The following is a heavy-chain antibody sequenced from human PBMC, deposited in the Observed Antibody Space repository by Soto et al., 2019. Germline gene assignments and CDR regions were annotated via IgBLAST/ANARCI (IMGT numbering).Heavy chain of an antibody. CDR3: ARDRSRRSLTQSNYYYYYMDV. CDR1: GFTVSSNY. J-gene: IGHJ6*03. V-gene: IGHV3-53*04. D-gene: IGHD2-21*02. CDR2: IYSGGST. Sequence: GGSLRLSCAASGFTVSSNYMSWVRQAPGKGLEWVSVIYSGGSTYYADPVKGRFTIPRHNSKNTLYLQMNSLRAEDTAVYYCARDRSRRSLTQSNYYYYYMDVWGKGTTVTVSS.